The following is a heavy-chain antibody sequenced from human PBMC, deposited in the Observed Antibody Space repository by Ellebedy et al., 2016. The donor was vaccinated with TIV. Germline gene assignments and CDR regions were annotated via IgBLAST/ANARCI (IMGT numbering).Heavy chain of an antibody. CDR1: GFTFLDHY. CDR3: ARGSDYMDV. J-gene: IGHJ6*03. D-gene: IGHD3-3*01. CDR2: ISSSGITT. Sequence: PGGSLRLSCAASGFTFLDHYMSWIRQAPGKGLEWISYISSSGITTHYADSAKGRFTISRDNVKNSLILEMNSLRAEDTAVYYCARGSDYMDVWGKGTTVTVSS. V-gene: IGHV3-11*01.